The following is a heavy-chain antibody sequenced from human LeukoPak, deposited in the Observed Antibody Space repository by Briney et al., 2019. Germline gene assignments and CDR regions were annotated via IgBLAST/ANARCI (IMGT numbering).Heavy chain of an antibody. Sequence: HPGGSLRLSCAASGFTFSTYAMSWIRQAQGRGLEWVSAISGSSDTTYYADSVKGRFTISRDNAKNSLYLQMNSLRAEDTAVYYCARESSGYFYWGQGTLVTASS. CDR2: ISGSSDTT. V-gene: IGHV3-23*01. D-gene: IGHD3-22*01. CDR3: ARESSGYFY. J-gene: IGHJ4*02. CDR1: GFTFSTYA.